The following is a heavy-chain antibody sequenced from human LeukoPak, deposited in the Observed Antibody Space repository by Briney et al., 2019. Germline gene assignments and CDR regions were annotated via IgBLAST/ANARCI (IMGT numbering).Heavy chain of an antibody. CDR2: IKQDGSEK. CDR1: GFTFSSYW. Sequence: GGSLRLSCAASGFTFSSYWMSWVRQAPGKGLEWVANIKQDGSEKYYVDSVKGRFTISRDNAKNSLYLQMNSLRAEDTAVYYCARDSQITMVRGVIITSLIPNWFDPWGQGTLVTVSS. V-gene: IGHV3-7*01. D-gene: IGHD3-10*01. J-gene: IGHJ5*02. CDR3: ARDSQITMVRGVIITSLIPNWFDP.